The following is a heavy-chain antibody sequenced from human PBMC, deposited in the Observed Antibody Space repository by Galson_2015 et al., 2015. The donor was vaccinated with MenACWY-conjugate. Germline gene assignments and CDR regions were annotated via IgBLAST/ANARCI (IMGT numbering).Heavy chain of an antibody. Sequence: QSGAEVKKPGDSLQISCKASGSIFTTYWIAWVRQMPGKGLEWMGLISPGDSNTRYSPSFQGQVTISADKSISTAYLQWSSLKASDTAMYYCARHPPGGRGMDVWGQGTTVTVSS. CDR3: ARHPPGGRGMDV. V-gene: IGHV5-51*01. CDR1: GSIFTTYW. CDR2: ISPGDSNT. D-gene: IGHD1-26*01. J-gene: IGHJ6*02.